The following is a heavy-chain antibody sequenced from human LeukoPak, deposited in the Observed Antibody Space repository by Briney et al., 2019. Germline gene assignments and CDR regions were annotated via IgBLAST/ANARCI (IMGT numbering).Heavy chain of an antibody. CDR1: GGTFSSYA. J-gene: IGHJ5*02. Sequence: GASVKVSCKASGGTFSSYAISWVRQAPGQGLEWMGGIIPIFGTANYAQKFQGRVTITADESTSTAYMELSSLRSEDTAVYYCARSTIFGVAMGYNWFDPWGQGTLVTASS. CDR3: ARSTIFGVAMGYNWFDP. V-gene: IGHV1-69*13. D-gene: IGHD3-3*01. CDR2: IIPIFGTA.